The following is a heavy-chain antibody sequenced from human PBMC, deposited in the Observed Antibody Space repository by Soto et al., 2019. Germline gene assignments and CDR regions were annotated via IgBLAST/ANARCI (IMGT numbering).Heavy chain of an antibody. V-gene: IGHV3-33*01. CDR1: GFTFSSYG. D-gene: IGHD3-10*01. CDR3: ARDKGFSGITAGDV. Sequence: GGSLRLSCAASGFTFSSYGMHWVRQAPGKGLEWVAVIWYDGSNKYYADSVKGRFTISRDNSKNTLYLQMNSLRAEDTAVYYCARDKGFSGITAGDVWGKGTTVTVSS. CDR2: IWYDGSNK. J-gene: IGHJ6*04.